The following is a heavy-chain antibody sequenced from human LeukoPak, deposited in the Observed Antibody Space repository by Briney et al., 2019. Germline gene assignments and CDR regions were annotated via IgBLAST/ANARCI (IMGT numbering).Heavy chain of an antibody. CDR2: IYYSGST. Sequence: NPSETLSLTCTVSGGSISSYYWSWIRQPPGKGLEWIGYIYYSGSTNYNPSLKSRVTISVDTSKNQFSLKLSSVTAADTAVYYCARSGYMAGFDPWGQGTLVTVSS. D-gene: IGHD6-13*01. CDR1: GGSISSYY. J-gene: IGHJ5*02. V-gene: IGHV4-59*01. CDR3: ARSGYMAGFDP.